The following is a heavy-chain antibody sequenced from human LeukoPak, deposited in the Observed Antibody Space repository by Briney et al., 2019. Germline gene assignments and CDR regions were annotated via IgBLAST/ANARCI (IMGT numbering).Heavy chain of an antibody. J-gene: IGHJ5*02. CDR3: ARSWEYSSGWFDP. V-gene: IGHV4-30-4*08. CDR1: GGSISSGDYY. Sequence: SQTLSLTCTVSGGSISSGDYYWSWIRQPPGKGLEWIGYIYYSGSTYYSPSLKSRVTISVDTSKNQFSLKLSSVTAADTAVYYCARSWEYSSGWFDPWGQGTLVTVSS. D-gene: IGHD6-19*01. CDR2: IYYSGST.